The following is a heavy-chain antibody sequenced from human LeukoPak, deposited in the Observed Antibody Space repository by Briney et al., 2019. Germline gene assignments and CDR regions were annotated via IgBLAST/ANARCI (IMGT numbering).Heavy chain of an antibody. J-gene: IGHJ4*02. CDR3: ARPYDSSGYYYFDY. CDR2: IWYDGSNK. V-gene: IGHV3-33*01. CDR1: GFTFSSYG. Sequence: PGGSLRLSCAASGFTFSSYGMHWVRQAPGKGLEWVAVIWYDGSNKYYADSVKGRFTISRDNSKNTLYLQMNSLRAEDTAVCYCARPYDSSGYYYFDYWGQGTLVTVSS. D-gene: IGHD3-22*01.